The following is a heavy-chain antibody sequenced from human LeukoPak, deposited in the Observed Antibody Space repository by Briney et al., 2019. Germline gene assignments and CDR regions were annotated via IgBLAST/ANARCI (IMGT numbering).Heavy chain of an antibody. CDR3: ARGDCSSISCFKFDY. Sequence: GGSLRLSSATPGFTLSSNNMSWVRQAPGKGLEWVSLIYSAGSTYYSDSVKGRFTISRDSSKNTLYLQMNSLRAEDTAVYYCARGDCSSISCFKFDYWGQGTLVTVSS. V-gene: IGHV3-66*01. J-gene: IGHJ4*02. CDR1: GFTLSSNN. CDR2: IYSAGST. D-gene: IGHD2-2*01.